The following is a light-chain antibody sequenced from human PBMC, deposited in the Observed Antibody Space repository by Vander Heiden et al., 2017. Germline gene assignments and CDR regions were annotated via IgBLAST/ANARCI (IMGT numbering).Light chain of an antibody. CDR1: SRDVGSYDH. Sequence: QSALTQPASVSGSPGQSITISCTGTSRDVGSYDHVSWYQRHPGKVPKLIIYDISEPPAGASPRSSGTTSGNTASLTTAGLHADDDADYYCCSSAGFRGVFGGGTKVTVL. J-gene: IGLJ2*01. CDR3: CSSAGFRGV. CDR2: DIS. V-gene: IGLV2-23*02.